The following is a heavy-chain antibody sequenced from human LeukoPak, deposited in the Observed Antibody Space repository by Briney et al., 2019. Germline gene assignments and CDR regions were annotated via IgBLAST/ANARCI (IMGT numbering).Heavy chain of an antibody. D-gene: IGHD6-6*01. V-gene: IGHV3-30*02. J-gene: IGHJ4*02. CDR1: GFPLSSYG. Sequence: LGGPLRPSCVASGFPLSSYGMHWFRQAPGKERGWVAFIRNEGNNKNYAASVKGSSTHSRGRSKNTLYLQMNSLRAEETAVSYCAKAFAEYSSSSSSGGGQGTLVTVSS. CDR2: IRNEGNNK. CDR3: AKAFAEYSSSSSSG.